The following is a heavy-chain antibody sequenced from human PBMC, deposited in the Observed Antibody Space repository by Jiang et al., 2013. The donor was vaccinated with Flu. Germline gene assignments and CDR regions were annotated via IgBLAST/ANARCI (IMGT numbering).Heavy chain of an antibody. CDR3: ARSLYYYDRSGYYRAFDI. J-gene: IGHJ3*02. V-gene: IGHV2-70*01. Sequence: GFSLRTSGMCVSWIRQPPGKALEWLALIDWDDDKYYNTSLKTRLTISKDTSKNQVVLTMTNMDPVDTATYYCARSLYYYDRSGYYRAFDIWGQGTMVTVSS. D-gene: IGHD3-22*01. CDR1: GFSLRTSGMC. CDR2: IDWDDDK.